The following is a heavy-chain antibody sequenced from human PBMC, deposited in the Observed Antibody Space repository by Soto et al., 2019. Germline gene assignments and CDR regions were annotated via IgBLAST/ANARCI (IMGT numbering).Heavy chain of an antibody. Sequence: PSETLSLTCAVYGGSFSGYYWSWIRQPPGKGLEWIGEINHSGSTNYNPSLKSRVTISVDTSKNQFSLKLSSVTAADTAVYYCARGHTAMVIDYFDYWGQGTLVPVYS. D-gene: IGHD5-18*01. V-gene: IGHV4-34*01. J-gene: IGHJ4*02. CDR1: GGSFSGYY. CDR2: INHSGST. CDR3: ARGHTAMVIDYFDY.